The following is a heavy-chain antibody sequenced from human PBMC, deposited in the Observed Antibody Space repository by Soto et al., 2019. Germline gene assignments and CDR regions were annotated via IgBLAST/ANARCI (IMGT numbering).Heavy chain of an antibody. J-gene: IGHJ6*03. Sequence: GGSLRLSCAASGFTFDDYTMHWVRQAPGKGLEWVALISWNGGSTYYADSVKGRFTISRDNSKNSLYLQMNSLRTEDTAWSYGSKAAPPYCGGVCVDYYMDVWGKGTTVTVSS. D-gene: IGHD2-21*02. V-gene: IGHV3-43*01. CDR1: GFTFDDYT. CDR3: SKAAPPYCGGVCVDYYMDV. CDR2: ISWNGGST.